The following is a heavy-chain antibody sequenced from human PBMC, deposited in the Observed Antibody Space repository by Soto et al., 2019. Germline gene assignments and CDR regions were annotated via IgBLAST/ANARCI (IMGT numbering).Heavy chain of an antibody. V-gene: IGHV1-2*04. CDR3: ARGGYYDFWSGLGGFDI. CDR2: INPNSGGT. J-gene: IGHJ3*02. CDR1: GYTFTGYY. D-gene: IGHD3-3*01. Sequence: QVQLVQSGAEVKKPGASVKVSCKASGYTFTGYYMHWVRQAPGQGLEWMGWINPNSGGTNYAQKFQGWVTSTRDTSISTAYMELSRLKSDDTAVYYCARGGYYDFWSGLGGFDIWGQGTMVTVSS.